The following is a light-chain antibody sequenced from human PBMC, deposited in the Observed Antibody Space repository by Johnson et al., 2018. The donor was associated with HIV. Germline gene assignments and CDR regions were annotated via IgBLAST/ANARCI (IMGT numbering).Light chain of an antibody. V-gene: IGLV1-51*02. Sequence: QSVLTQPPSVSAAPGQKVTIPCSGSSSNIGKNSVSWYQQLPGTAPKLLIYENNKRPSGIPDRFSGSKSGTSATLGITGLQTGDEADYYCGTWDSSLSAGFYVFGTGTKVTVL. J-gene: IGLJ1*01. CDR3: GTWDSSLSAGFYV. CDR2: ENN. CDR1: SSNIGKNS.